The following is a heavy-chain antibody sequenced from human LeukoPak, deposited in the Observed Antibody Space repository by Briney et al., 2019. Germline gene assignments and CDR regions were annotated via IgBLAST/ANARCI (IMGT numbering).Heavy chain of an antibody. D-gene: IGHD3-10*01. CDR3: ARDLRFGDGGFDY. CDR1: GGSLSSYY. V-gene: IGHV4-59*01. J-gene: IGHJ4*02. Sequence: SETLSLTCTVSGGSLSSYYWSWIRQPPGKGLEWIGYIYYSGSANYNPSLKSRVTISVDTSKNQFSLKLSSVTAADTAVYYCARDLRFGDGGFDYWGQGTLVTVSS. CDR2: IYYSGSA.